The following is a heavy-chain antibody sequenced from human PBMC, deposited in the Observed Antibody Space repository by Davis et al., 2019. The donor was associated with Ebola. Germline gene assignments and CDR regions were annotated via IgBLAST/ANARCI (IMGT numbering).Heavy chain of an antibody. J-gene: IGHJ4*02. CDR3: ARVESVVTDY. CDR1: GFTFSSYA. CDR2: ISGSGDSA. Sequence: PGGSLRLSCAGSGFTFSSYAMSWVRQAPGKGLEWVSVISGSGDSAYYADSVKGRLTISRDNSKNILYLQMNSLRAEDTAVYYCARVESVVTDYWGQGTLVTVTS. D-gene: IGHD4-23*01. V-gene: IGHV3-23*01.